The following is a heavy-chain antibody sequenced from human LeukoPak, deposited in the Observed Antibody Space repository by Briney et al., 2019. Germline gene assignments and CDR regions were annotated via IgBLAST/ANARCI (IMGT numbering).Heavy chain of an antibody. CDR2: INHSGST. D-gene: IGHD4-11*01. CDR3: ARGAYSNYVDFDY. Sequence: PSETLSLTCTVSGGSISSSSYYWGWIRQPPGKGLEWIGEINHSGSTNYNPSLKSRVTISVDTSKNQFSLKLSSVTAADTAVYYCARGAYSNYVDFDYWGQGTLVTVSS. V-gene: IGHV4-39*07. CDR1: GGSISSSSYY. J-gene: IGHJ4*02.